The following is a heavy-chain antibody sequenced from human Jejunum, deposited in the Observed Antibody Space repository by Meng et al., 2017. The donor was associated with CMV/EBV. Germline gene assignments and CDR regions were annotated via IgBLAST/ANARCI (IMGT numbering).Heavy chain of an antibody. D-gene: IGHD1-14*01. J-gene: IGHJ5*01. V-gene: IGHV4-39*07. Sequence: SGGSLISSSNYWGWVRQPPGKGLEWIGNMYYDGSQYYNPSLKSRVSIFADLSRNQFSLRLASVSAADTAMYYCAFMRGQPRRNYFDFWGPGTLVTVSS. CDR3: AFMRGQPRRNYFDF. CDR2: MYYDGSQ. CDR1: GGSLISSSNY.